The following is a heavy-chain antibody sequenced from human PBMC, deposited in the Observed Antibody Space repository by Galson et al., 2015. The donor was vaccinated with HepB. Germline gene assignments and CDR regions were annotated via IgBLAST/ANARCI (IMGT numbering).Heavy chain of an antibody. Sequence: QSGAEVKKPGESLKISCKASGGTFSSYAISWVRQAPGQGLEWMGRIIPILGIANYAQKFQGRVTITADKSTSTAYMELSSLRSEDTAVYYCARDAPHAAAGTDYWGQGTLVTVSS. CDR3: ARDAPHAAAGTDY. CDR2: IIPILGIA. V-gene: IGHV1-69*04. D-gene: IGHD6-13*01. CDR1: GGTFSSYA. J-gene: IGHJ4*02.